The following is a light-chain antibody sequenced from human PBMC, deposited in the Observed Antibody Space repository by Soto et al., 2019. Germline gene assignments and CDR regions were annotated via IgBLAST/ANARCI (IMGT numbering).Light chain of an antibody. J-gene: IGKJ1*01. CDR1: QDISNY. CDR3: QHYDNLPQA. Sequence: DIQMTQSPSSLSASVGDRVTITCQASQDISNYLNWYQQKPGKAPKLLIYDASNLETGVPSRFSGSGSGTDFTFTISSLQPADIATYYCQHYDNLPQACGQGTKVEIK. CDR2: DAS. V-gene: IGKV1-33*01.